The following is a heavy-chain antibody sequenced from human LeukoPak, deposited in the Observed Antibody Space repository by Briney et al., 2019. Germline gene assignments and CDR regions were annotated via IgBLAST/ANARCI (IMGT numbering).Heavy chain of an antibody. CDR1: GFTFSNAW. CDR2: IKSKTDGGTT. Sequence: AGGYLRLYCAASGFTFSNAWMGWVRQAPGQELKWGGRIKSKTDGGTTDYDAPAKGRVTISRDDSKNTLYLQMNSLKTEDTAVYYCTTDSWSYDSSGYYYYWGQGTLVTVSS. CDR3: TTDSWSYDSSGYYYY. J-gene: IGHJ4*02. V-gene: IGHV3-15*01. D-gene: IGHD3-22*01.